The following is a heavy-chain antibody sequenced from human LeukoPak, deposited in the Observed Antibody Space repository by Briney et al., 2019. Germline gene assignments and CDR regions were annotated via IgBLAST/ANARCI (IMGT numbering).Heavy chain of an antibody. V-gene: IGHV4-34*01. J-gene: IGHJ4*02. CDR1: GGSFSGYY. Sequence: SETMSLTCAVYGGSFSGYYWSWIRQPPGKGLEWIGEINHSGSTNYNPSLKSRVTISVDTSKNQFSLKLSSVTAADTAVYYCARPSSNYYDSSGYSYYFDYWGQGTLVTVSS. CDR2: INHSGST. CDR3: ARPSSNYYDSSGYSYYFDY. D-gene: IGHD3-22*01.